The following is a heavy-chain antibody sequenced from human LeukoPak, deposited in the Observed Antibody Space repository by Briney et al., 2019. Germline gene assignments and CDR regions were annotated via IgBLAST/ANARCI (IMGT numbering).Heavy chain of an antibody. J-gene: IGHJ4*02. CDR1: GFTFSSYA. D-gene: IGHD3-9*01. CDR3: AKVQGITRYDIFTGSLGY. Sequence: GGSLRLSCAASGFTFSSYAMSWVRQAPGKGLEWVSAISGSGGSTYYADSVKGRFTISRDNSKNTLYLQMNSLRAEDTAVYYCAKVQGITRYDIFTGSLGYWGQGTLVTVSS. CDR2: ISGSGGST. V-gene: IGHV3-23*01.